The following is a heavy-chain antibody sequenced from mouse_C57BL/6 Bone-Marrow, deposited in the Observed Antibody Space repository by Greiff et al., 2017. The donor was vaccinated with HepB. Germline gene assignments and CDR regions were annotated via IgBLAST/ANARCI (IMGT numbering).Heavy chain of an antibody. J-gene: IGHJ3*01. Sequence: VQLQQSGAELVRPGASVKLSCTASGFNIKDDYMHWVKQRPEQGLEWIGWIDPENGDTEYASKFQGKATIPADTCSNTAYRQFSRLTSEDTAVYYCTTWDGKAWFAYWGQGTLVTVSA. D-gene: IGHD2-1*01. CDR2: IDPENGDT. V-gene: IGHV14-4*01. CDR1: GFNIKDDY. CDR3: TTWDGKAWFAY.